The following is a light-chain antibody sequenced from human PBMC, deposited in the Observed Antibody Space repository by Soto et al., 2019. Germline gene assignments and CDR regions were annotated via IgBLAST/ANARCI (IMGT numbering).Light chain of an antibody. CDR3: LKYNSALLGT. CDR1: QGISNY. CDR2: DGS. V-gene: IGKV1-27*01. Sequence: DIQMTQSPSSLSASVGDRGTITCRASQGISNYLAWYQQKPGKVPKLLIYDGSTLKSAVPSRFSGSGSGTDFTLTISSLQREDAANYYCLKYNSALLGTFGQGTKVELK. J-gene: IGKJ1*01.